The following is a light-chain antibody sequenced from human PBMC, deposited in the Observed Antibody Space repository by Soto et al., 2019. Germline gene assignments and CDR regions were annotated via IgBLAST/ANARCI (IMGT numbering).Light chain of an antibody. CDR2: GAS. Sequence: EIALTKSPGTLSLSPGERATLSCRASQSVGSSLSWYQQKPGQAPRLLFYGASNRATAIPDRFSGSGVGTDFTLTISRLEPEDFAVYYCQLYGDSPQTFGGGTKVEI. CDR1: QSVGSS. J-gene: IGKJ4*02. CDR3: QLYGDSPQT. V-gene: IGKV3-20*01.